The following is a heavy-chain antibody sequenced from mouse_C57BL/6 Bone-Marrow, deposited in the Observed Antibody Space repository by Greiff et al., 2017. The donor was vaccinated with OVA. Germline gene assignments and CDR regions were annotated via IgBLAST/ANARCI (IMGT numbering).Heavy chain of an antibody. CDR1: GYTFTSYT. CDR2: INPSSGYT. J-gene: IGHJ1*03. CDR3: ASLWYFDV. V-gene: IGHV1-4*01. Sequence: QVRLQQSGAELARPGASVKMSCKASGYTFTSYTMHWVKQRPGQGLEWIGYINPSSGYTKYNQKFKDKATLTADKSSSTAYMQLSSLTSEDSAVYYCASLWYFDVWGTGTTVTVSS.